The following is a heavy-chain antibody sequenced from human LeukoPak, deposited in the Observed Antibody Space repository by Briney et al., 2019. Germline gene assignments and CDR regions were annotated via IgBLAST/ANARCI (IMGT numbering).Heavy chain of an antibody. D-gene: IGHD1-1*01. Sequence: PSETLSLTCTVSGGSISSYYWSWIRQPPGKGLEWIGYIYYSGSTNYNPSLKSRVTISVDTSKNQFSLKLSSVTAADTAVYYCARQVGTTKVWYFDLWGRGTLVTVSS. J-gene: IGHJ2*01. CDR2: IYYSGST. V-gene: IGHV4-59*08. CDR1: GGSISSYY. CDR3: ARQVGTTKVWYFDL.